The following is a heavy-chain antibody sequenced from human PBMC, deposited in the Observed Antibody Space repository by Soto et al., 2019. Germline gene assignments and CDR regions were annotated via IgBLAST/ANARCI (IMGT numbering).Heavy chain of an antibody. J-gene: IGHJ4*02. D-gene: IGHD3-10*01. CDR2: IIPIFGTA. CDR1: GGTFSSYA. V-gene: IGHV1-69*13. Sequence: GASVKVSCKASGGTFSSYAISWVRQAPGQGLEWMGGIIPIFGTANYAQKFQGRVTITADESTSTAYMELSSLRSEDTAVYYCARDVVRGVSIYYFDYWGQGTLVTVSS. CDR3: ARDVVRGVSIYYFDY.